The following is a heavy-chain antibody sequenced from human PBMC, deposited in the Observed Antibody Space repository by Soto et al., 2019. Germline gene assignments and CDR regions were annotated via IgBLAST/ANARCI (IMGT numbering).Heavy chain of an antibody. Sequence: GGSLRLSCAASGFTFSDYWMHWVRQAPGKGLVWVSRIKTDGSTTSYADSVKGRFTISRDNSKNTLYLQMNSLRAEDTAVYYCARAAYYYGSGSYYEPYGMDVWGQGTTVTVSS. CDR1: GFTFSDYW. V-gene: IGHV3-74*01. J-gene: IGHJ6*02. CDR3: ARAAYYYGSGSYYEPYGMDV. D-gene: IGHD3-10*01. CDR2: IKTDGSTT.